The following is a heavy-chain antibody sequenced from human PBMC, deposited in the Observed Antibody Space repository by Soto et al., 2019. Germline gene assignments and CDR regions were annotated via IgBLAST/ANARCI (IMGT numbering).Heavy chain of an antibody. V-gene: IGHV1-18*01. CDR2: ISACNGNT. Sequence: ASVKVSCKASGYTFTSYGISWVRQAPGQGLEWMGWISACNGNTNYAQKLQGRVTMTTDTSTSTAYMELRSLRSDDTAVYYCARDGTYSSGWYFAFDIWGQGTMVTVSS. J-gene: IGHJ3*02. D-gene: IGHD6-19*01. CDR1: GYTFTSYG. CDR3: ARDGTYSSGWYFAFDI.